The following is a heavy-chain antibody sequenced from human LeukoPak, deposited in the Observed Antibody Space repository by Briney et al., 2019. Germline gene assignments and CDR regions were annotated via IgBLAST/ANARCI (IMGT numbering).Heavy chain of an antibody. V-gene: IGHV4-34*01. D-gene: IGHD3-10*01. CDR3: ASSDYYGSGSYSFDY. J-gene: IGHJ4*02. CDR1: GGSFSGYY. Sequence: SETLSLTCAVYGGSFSGYYWSWTRQPPGKGLEWIGEINHSGSTNYNPSLKSRVTISVDTSKNQFSLKLSSVTAADTAVYYCASSDYYGSGSYSFDYWGQGTLVTVSS. CDR2: INHSGST.